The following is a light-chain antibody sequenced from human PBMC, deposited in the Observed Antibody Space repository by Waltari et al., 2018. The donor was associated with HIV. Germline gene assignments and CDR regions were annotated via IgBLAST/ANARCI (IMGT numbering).Light chain of an antibody. Sequence: IVLTHSPDSLPVSLCERATINCTSSRTILYSSDNRNYLAWYQQKPRQPPKLLISWASTRESGVPDRFSGSGSGTDFTLTSTRLQAEEVEMYHCQKEVSIPKKFGGGTKVEIK. J-gene: IGKJ4*02. CDR3: QKEVSIPKK. CDR2: WAS. V-gene: IGKV4-1*01. CDR1: RTILYSSDNRNY.